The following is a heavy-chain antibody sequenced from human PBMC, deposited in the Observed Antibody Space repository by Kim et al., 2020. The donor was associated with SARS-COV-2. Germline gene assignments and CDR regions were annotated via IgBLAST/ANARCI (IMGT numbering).Heavy chain of an antibody. D-gene: IGHD3-10*01. CDR2: TYYRSKWYN. CDR3: AREKGTYGSGSYHRVFYYYYGMDV. CDR1: GDSVSSNSAA. V-gene: IGHV6-1*01. Sequence: SQTLSLTCAISGDSVSSNSAAWNWIRQSPSRGLEWLGRTYYRSKWYNDYAVSVKSRITINSDTSKNQFSLQLNSVTPEDTAVYYCAREKGTYGSGSYHRVFYYYYGMDVWGQGTTVTVSS. J-gene: IGHJ6*02.